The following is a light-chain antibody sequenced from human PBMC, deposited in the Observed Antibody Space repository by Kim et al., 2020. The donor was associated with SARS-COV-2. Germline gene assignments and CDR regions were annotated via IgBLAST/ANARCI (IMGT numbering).Light chain of an antibody. CDR3: QQRSNWPLT. Sequence: SFSPGERAPLSCSASQSISSNLAWYQQEPGQAPRLLIYDASNRGTGIPARFSGSGSGTDFSLTISSLEPEDFAVYYCQQRSNWPLTFGQGTKLEI. CDR2: DAS. V-gene: IGKV3-11*01. J-gene: IGKJ2*01. CDR1: QSISSN.